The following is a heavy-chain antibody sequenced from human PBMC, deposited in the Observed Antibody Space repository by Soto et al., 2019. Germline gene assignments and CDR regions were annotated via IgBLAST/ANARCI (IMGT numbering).Heavy chain of an antibody. V-gene: IGHV4-31*03. J-gene: IGHJ4*02. CDR2: IYYSGST. CDR1: GGSISSGGYY. Sequence: SETLSLTCTVSGGSISSGGYYWSWIRQHPGKGLEWIGYIYYSGSTYYNPSLKSRVTISVDTSKNQFSLKLSSVTAADTAVYYCATYDYIWGSYYPYWGQGTLVTVSS. CDR3: ATYDYIWGSYYPY. D-gene: IGHD3-16*01.